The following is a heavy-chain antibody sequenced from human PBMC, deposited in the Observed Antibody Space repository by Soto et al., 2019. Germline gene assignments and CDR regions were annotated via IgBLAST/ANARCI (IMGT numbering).Heavy chain of an antibody. CDR2: INAGNGNT. V-gene: IGHV1-3*01. Sequence: ASVKVSCKASGYTFTSYAMHWVRQAPGQRLEWMGWINAGNGNTKYSQKFQGRVTITRDTSASTAYKELSSLRSEDTAVYYCARLGSGSDNYYSNYMDVWGKGPTVTVSS. J-gene: IGHJ6*03. D-gene: IGHD5-12*01. CDR3: ARLGSGSDNYYSNYMDV. CDR1: GYTFTSYA.